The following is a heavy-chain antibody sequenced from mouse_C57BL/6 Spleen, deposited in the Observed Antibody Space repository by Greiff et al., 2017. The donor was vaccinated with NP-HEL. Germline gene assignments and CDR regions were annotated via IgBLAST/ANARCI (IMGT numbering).Heavy chain of an antibody. Sequence: EVQLQQSGPGLVKPSQSLSLTCSVTGYSITSGYYWNWIRQFPGNKLEWMGYISYDGSNNYNPSLKNRISITRDTSKNQIFLTLNSLTTEDAATYYCARDGYDGGVDYWGQGTTLTVSS. CDR2: ISYDGSN. J-gene: IGHJ2*01. V-gene: IGHV3-6*01. CDR3: ARDGYDGGVDY. D-gene: IGHD2-2*01. CDR1: GYSITSGYY.